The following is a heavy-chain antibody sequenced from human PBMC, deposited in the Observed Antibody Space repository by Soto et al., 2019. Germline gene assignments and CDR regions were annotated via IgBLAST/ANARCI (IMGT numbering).Heavy chain of an antibody. Sequence: QVQLVQSGAEVKKPGSSVKVSCKASGGTFSSYAISWVRQAPGQGLAWMGGIVPIYGAVKSAQKLQDRVTITADESTTTVYLELNSLRADDTAVYYCARDWVGGSWYFDLWGRGTLVTVSS. J-gene: IGHJ2*01. CDR3: ARDWVGGSWYFDL. CDR2: IVPIYGAV. V-gene: IGHV1-69*01. D-gene: IGHD3-16*01. CDR1: GGTFSSYA.